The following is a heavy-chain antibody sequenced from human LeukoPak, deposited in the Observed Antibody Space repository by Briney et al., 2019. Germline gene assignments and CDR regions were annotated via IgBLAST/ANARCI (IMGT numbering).Heavy chain of an antibody. Sequence: GRSLRLSCAASGFTFSSYSMNWVRQAPGKGLEWVSYISSSSSTIYYADSVKGRFTISRDNAKNSLYLQMNSLRAEDTAVYYCAKDGYSSGWYDYYYYYMDVWGKGTTVTVSS. J-gene: IGHJ6*03. CDR2: ISSSSSTI. D-gene: IGHD6-19*01. CDR3: AKDGYSSGWYDYYYYYMDV. V-gene: IGHV3-48*04. CDR1: GFTFSSYS.